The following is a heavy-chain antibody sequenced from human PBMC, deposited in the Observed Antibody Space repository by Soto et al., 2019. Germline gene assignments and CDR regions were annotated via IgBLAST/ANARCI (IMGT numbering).Heavy chain of an antibody. D-gene: IGHD3-10*01. CDR1: GGSISSYY. V-gene: IGHV4-59*01. Sequence: QVQLQESGPGLVKPSETLSLTCTVSGGSISSYYWSWIRQPPGKGLEWIGYIYYSGSTNYNPSLKSRVTISVDTSKNQFSLKLSSVTAADTAVYYCTRGNYYGSGRWFDPWGQGTLVTVSS. J-gene: IGHJ5*02. CDR3: TRGNYYGSGRWFDP. CDR2: IYYSGST.